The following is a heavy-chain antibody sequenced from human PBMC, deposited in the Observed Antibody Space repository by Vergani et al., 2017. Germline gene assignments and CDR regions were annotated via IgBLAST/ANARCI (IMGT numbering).Heavy chain of an antibody. J-gene: IGHJ4*02. CDR1: GYTFTGYY. CDR3: ASALRGYCSSTSCYAGYPDY. D-gene: IGHD2-2*01. CDR2: INPNSGGT. Sequence: QVQLVQSGAEVKKPGASVKVSCKASGYTFTGYYMHWVRQAPGQGLEWMGWINPNSGGTNYAQKCQGRVTMTRDTSISTAYMELSRLRSDDTAVYYCASALRGYCSSTSCYAGYPDYWGQGTLVTVSS. V-gene: IGHV1-2*02.